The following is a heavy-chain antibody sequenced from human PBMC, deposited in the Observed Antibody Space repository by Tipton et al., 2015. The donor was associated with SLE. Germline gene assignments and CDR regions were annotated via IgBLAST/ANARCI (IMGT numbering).Heavy chain of an antibody. Sequence: SLRLSCAASGFTFSSYGMHWVRQAPGKGLEWVAFIRYDGSNKFYADSVKGRFTISRDNSKNTLYLQMNNLRAEDTAVYYCARGREDQDASDIWGQGTMVTVSS. CDR3: ARGREDQDASDI. CDR2: IRYDGSNK. D-gene: IGHD1-26*01. J-gene: IGHJ3*02. V-gene: IGHV3-30*02. CDR1: GFTFSSYG.